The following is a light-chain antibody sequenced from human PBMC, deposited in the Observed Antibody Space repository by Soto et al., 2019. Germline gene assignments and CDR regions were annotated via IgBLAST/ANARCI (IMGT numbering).Light chain of an antibody. CDR1: QSLLRSNGKTY. Sequence: DLVMTQTPLSLSVTPGQPASMSCKSSQSLLRSNGKTYLYWYLQKPGQPPQLLIYEGSNRFSGVPERFRGSGSGTDFTLEISRAEPEDVGVYYCMQGEQLPLTFGGGTKVEIK. CDR3: MQGEQLPLT. CDR2: EGS. J-gene: IGKJ4*01. V-gene: IGKV2D-29*01.